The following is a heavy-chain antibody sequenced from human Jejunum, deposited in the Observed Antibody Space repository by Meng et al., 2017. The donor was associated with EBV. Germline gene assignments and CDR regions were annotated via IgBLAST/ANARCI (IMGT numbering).Heavy chain of an antibody. J-gene: IGHJ4*02. Sequence: HSTLKAPCHTLVEPTQTLTLTCTFSGYALSTSGVGVGVIRQPPGKALEWLALIYWDDDKRYSPSLKSRLTITKDTSKNQVDLTMTNVDPMDTATYYCAHLTTNDYGSTSYYYFDYWGQGTLVTVSS. CDR2: IYWDDDK. V-gene: IGHV2-5*02. CDR1: GYALSTSGVG. D-gene: IGHD3-10*01. CDR3: AHLTTNDYGSTSYYYFDY.